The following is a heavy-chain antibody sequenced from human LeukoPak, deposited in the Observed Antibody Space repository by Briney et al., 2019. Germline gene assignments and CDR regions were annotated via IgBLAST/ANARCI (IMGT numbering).Heavy chain of an antibody. J-gene: IGHJ4*02. CDR3: AKDLDDFWSGFSY. CDR1: GFTFSSYA. Sequence: GGSLRLSCAASGFTFSSYAMGWVRQAPGKGLEWVSAISGSGGSTYYADSVKGRFTISRDNSKNTLYLQMNSLRAEDTAVYYCAKDLDDFWSGFSYWGQGTLVTVSS. CDR2: ISGSGGST. V-gene: IGHV3-23*01. D-gene: IGHD3-3*01.